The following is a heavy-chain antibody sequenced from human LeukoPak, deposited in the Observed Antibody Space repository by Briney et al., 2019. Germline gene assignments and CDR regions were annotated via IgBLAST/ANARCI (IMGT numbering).Heavy chain of an antibody. CDR1: GGSISNYY. J-gene: IGHJ3*02. CDR2: IYTSGST. CDR3: ARDKSGWLNDDAFGI. Sequence: SETLSLTCTVSGGSISNYYWSWIRQPAGKGLEWIRRIYTSGSTNYNPSLKSRVTMSVDTSKNQFSLKLSSVTAADTAVYYCARDKSGWLNDDAFGIWGQGTMVTVSS. D-gene: IGHD6-19*01. V-gene: IGHV4-4*07.